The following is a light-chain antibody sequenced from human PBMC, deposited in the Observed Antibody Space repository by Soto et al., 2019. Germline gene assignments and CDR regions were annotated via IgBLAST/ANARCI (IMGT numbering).Light chain of an antibody. J-gene: IGKJ5*01. Sequence: EIVITQSPATLSVSPGERATLSCRASQSVSSNLAWYQQKPGQAPRLLIYGASTRATGIPGRFSGSGSGTEFTLTISSLQSEYFAVDYCQQYKNLITFGQGTRLEIK. CDR2: GAS. V-gene: IGKV3-15*01. CDR1: QSVSSN. CDR3: QQYKNLIT.